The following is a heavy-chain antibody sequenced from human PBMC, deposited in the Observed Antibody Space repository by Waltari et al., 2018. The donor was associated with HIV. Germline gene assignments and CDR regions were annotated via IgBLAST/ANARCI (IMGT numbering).Heavy chain of an antibody. J-gene: IGHJ5*02. Sequence: QLQLQESGPGLVKPSETLSLTCTVSGGSISSSSYYWGWIRQPPGKGLEWIGSIYYSGSTYYNPALKSRVTISVDTSKNQFALKLSSVTAADTAVYYCATQNVLRYFDWLLSSSNWCDPWGQGTLVTVSS. D-gene: IGHD3-9*01. CDR3: ATQNVLRYFDWLLSSSNWCDP. CDR2: IYYSGST. CDR1: GGSISSSSYY. V-gene: IGHV4-39*01.